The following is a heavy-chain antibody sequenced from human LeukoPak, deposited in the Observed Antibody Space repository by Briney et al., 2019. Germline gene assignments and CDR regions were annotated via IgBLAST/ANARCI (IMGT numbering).Heavy chain of an antibody. CDR3: AKDIRLRLGDPSFPSFDY. V-gene: IGHV3-30*18. CDR2: ISYDGSNK. CDR1: GFTFSRYS. D-gene: IGHD3-16*01. Sequence: GGSLRLSCAASGFTFSRYSMNWARQAPGKGLEWVALISYDGSNKYYADSVKGRFAISRDNSKNTLHLQMNSLRAEDTAVYYCAKDIRLRLGDPSFPSFDYWGQGTLVTVSS. J-gene: IGHJ4*02.